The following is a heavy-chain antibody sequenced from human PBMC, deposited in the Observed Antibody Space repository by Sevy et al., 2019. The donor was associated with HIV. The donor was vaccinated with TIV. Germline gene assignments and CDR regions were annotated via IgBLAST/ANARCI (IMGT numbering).Heavy chain of an antibody. CDR1: GYSFTSYW. CDR2: IYPGDPDT. D-gene: IGHD6-6*01. Sequence: GESLKISCKGSGYSFTSYWIGWVRQMPGKGLEWMGIIYPGDPDTRYSPSFQGQVTISADKSISTAYLQWSSLKASDTATYYCARPTRLKYSSSSFHFDYWGQGTLVTVSA. J-gene: IGHJ4*02. CDR3: ARPTRLKYSSSSFHFDY. V-gene: IGHV5-51*01.